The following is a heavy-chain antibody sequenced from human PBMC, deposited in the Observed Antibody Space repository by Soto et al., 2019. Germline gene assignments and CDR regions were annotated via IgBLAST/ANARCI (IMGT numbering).Heavy chain of an antibody. CDR3: ARDSYSSGWYRNYYYYGMDV. J-gene: IGHJ6*02. D-gene: IGHD6-19*01. Sequence: GGSLRLSCAASGFTFSSYWMHWVRQARGKGLVWVSRINSDGSSTSYADSVKGRFTISRDNAKNTLYLQMNSQRAEDTAVYYCARDSYSSGWYRNYYYYGMDVWGQGTTVTVSS. CDR1: GFTFSSYW. CDR2: INSDGSST. V-gene: IGHV3-74*01.